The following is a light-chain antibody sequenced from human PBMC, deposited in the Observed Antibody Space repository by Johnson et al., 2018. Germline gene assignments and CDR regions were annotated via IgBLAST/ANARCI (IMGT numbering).Light chain of an antibody. Sequence: QSVLTQPPSVSAAPGQKVTISCSGSGSNIGNNYVSWYQQLPGTAPKLLIYENNKRPSGIPDRFSGSKSSTSATLAITGLQTGDEADYYCGTWDSSLSAGNVFGTGTKVTVL. J-gene: IGLJ1*01. V-gene: IGLV1-51*02. CDR1: GSNIGNNY. CDR3: GTWDSSLSAGNV. CDR2: ENN.